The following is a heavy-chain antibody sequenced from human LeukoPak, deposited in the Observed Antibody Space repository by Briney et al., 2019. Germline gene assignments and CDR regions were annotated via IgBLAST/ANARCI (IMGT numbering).Heavy chain of an antibody. D-gene: IGHD3-22*01. CDR3: AKMRYYDSGGFPNFDY. CDR2: INPSGGST. J-gene: IGHJ4*02. V-gene: IGHV1-46*01. CDR1: GYTFTSYY. Sequence: ASVKVSCKASGYTFTSYYMHWVRQAPGQGLEWMGIINPSGGSTSYAQKFQGRVTMTRDMSTSTVYMELSSLRSEDTAVYYCAKMRYYDSGGFPNFDYGGQGTLVTVPS.